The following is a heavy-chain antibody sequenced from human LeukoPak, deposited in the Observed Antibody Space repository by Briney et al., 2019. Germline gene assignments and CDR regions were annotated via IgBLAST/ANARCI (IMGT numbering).Heavy chain of an antibody. CDR1: GFIFSDYY. CDR2: ISSSGSTP. V-gene: IGHV3-11*04. D-gene: IGHD2-8*01. CDR3: ARVGSCTNGVCYNPFDY. J-gene: IGHJ4*02. Sequence: GGSLRLSCAASGFIFSDYYMSWIPQAPGKGLEWGSYISSSGSTPYSADSVKGPFTISRDNAKNSLYLQMNSLRAEDTAVYYCARVGSCTNGVCYNPFDYWGQGTLVTVSS.